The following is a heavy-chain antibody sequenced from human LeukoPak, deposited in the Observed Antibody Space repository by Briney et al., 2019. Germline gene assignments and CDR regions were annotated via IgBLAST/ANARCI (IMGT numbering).Heavy chain of an antibody. J-gene: IGHJ5*02. D-gene: IGHD3-22*01. CDR3: ARARCDTCGYGS. V-gene: IGHV3-66*02. CDR2: LYSGGH. CDR1: GFTVSSSY. Sequence: GGSLRLSCAASGFTVSSSYMSWVRQAPGKGLEWVAVLYSGGHDYAVSGRGRFTISRDTSTNTVSLQMNSLRAEDTAEYYCARARCDTCGYGSWGQGTLVTVSS.